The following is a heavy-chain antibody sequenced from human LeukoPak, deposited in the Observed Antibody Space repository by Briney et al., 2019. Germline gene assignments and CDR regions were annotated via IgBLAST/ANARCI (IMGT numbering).Heavy chain of an antibody. J-gene: IGHJ4*02. V-gene: IGHV1-18*01. D-gene: IGHD3-9*01. CDR1: GYTFTSYG. CDR2: ISAYNGNT. Sequence: ASVKVSCKASGYTFTSYGINWMRQAPGQGLEWMGWISAYNGNTNYAQKLQGRVTMTTDTSTSTAYMELRSLRSDDTAVYYCARPYYDILTGYYFDYWGQGTLVTVSS. CDR3: ARPYYDILTGYYFDY.